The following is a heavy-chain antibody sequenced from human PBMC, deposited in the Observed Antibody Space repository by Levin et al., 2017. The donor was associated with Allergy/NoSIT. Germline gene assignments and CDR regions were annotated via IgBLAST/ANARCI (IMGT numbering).Heavy chain of an antibody. CDR2: INPSGGST. V-gene: IGHV1-46*01. D-gene: IGHD6-13*01. CDR1: GYTFTSYY. J-gene: IGHJ4*02. Sequence: ASVKVSCKASGYTFTSYYMHWVRQAPGQGLEWMGIINPSGGSTSYAQKFQGRVTMTRDTSTSTVYMELSSLRSEDTAVYYCAREMASIAAAGYQSDYWGQGTLVTVSS. CDR3: AREMASIAAAGYQSDY.